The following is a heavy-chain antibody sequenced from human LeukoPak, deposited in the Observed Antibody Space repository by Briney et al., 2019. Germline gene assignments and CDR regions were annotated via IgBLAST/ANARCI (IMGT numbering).Heavy chain of an antibody. J-gene: IGHJ3*02. CDR1: GFTFDDYA. Sequence: NPGGSLRLSCAASGFTFDDYAMHWVRQAPGKGLEWVSSISSSSSYIYYADSVKGRFTISRDNAKNSLYLQMNSLRAEDTAVYYCASRGMATNAFDIWGQGTMVTVSS. V-gene: IGHV3-21*01. CDR2: ISSSSSYI. D-gene: IGHD5-24*01. CDR3: ASRGMATNAFDI.